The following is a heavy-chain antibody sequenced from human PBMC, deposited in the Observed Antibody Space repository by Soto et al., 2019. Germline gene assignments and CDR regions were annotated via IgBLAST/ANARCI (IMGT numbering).Heavy chain of an antibody. D-gene: IGHD3-10*01. CDR3: ARSRNGGVADSFDY. CDR2: ISRDGSNE. V-gene: IGHV3-30-3*01. CDR1: GFTFRRHA. Sequence: QVQLVASGGGVVQQGRSLTLSCEASGFTFRRHAIHWVRQAPGKGLEWVAAISRDGSNEYYEDSVKGRFTISRDNSKNTLFLQLNSLRLEDTAVYYCARSRNGGVADSFDYWGQGTLVTVSS. J-gene: IGHJ4*02.